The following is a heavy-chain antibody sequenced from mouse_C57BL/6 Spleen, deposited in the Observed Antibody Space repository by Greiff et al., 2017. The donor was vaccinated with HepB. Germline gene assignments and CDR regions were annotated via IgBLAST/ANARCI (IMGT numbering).Heavy chain of an antibody. D-gene: IGHD1-1*01. J-gene: IGHJ4*01. Sequence: VQLQQSGAELAKPGASVKISCKASGYAFSSYWMNWVKQRPGKGLEWIGQIYPGDGDTNYNGKLKGKATLTADKSSSTAYMQLSSPSSGDSAVYFSASCQLLRDYAMDYWGQGTSGTVAS. CDR2: IYPGDGDT. CDR1: GYAFSSYW. CDR3: ASCQLLRDYAMDY. V-gene: IGHV1-80*01.